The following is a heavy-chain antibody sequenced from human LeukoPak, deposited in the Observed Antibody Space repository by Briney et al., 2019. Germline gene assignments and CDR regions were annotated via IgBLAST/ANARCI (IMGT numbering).Heavy chain of an antibody. CDR3: VRGGWELDY. Sequence: GGSLRLSCAASGFSFHYYWMAWVRQAPGRGLEWVAHIKEDGTQKFYVDSVRGRFTISKDDARNALYLQMNSLRDEDTAIYYCVRGGWELDYWGQGTLVIVSS. CDR1: GFSFHYYW. CDR2: IKEDGTQK. D-gene: IGHD4-23*01. V-gene: IGHV3-7*01. J-gene: IGHJ4*02.